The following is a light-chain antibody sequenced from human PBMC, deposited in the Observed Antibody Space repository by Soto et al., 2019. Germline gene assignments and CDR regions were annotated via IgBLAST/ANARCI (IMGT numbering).Light chain of an antibody. CDR1: SSDVGGYNY. CDR2: DVT. CDR3: CSYAGSYTYV. Sequence: QSVLTQPRSVSGSPGQSVTISCTGTSSDVGGYNYVSWYQQHSGKAPKLMIYDVTKRPSGVPDRFSGSKSVNTASLTISGLQAEDEADYYCCSYAGSYTYVFGTGTKLTVL. V-gene: IGLV2-11*01. J-gene: IGLJ1*01.